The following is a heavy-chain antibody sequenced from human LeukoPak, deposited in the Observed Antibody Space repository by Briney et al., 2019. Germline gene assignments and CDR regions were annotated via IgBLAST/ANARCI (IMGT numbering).Heavy chain of an antibody. J-gene: IGHJ4*02. Sequence: ASVKVSCKASGYTFTSYYMHWVRQAPGQGLEWMGIINPSGGSTSYAQKFQGRVTMTRDMSTSTVYMELSSLRSEDTAVYYCAGSITMVRGVINMGIFDYWGQGTLVTVSS. V-gene: IGHV1-46*01. D-gene: IGHD3-10*01. CDR2: INPSGGST. CDR1: GYTFTSYY. CDR3: AGSITMVRGVINMGIFDY.